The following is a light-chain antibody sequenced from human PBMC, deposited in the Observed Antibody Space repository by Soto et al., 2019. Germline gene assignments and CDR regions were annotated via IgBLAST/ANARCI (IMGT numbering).Light chain of an antibody. CDR2: GKS. CDR1: SSNIGAGYD. CDR3: QSYDSNLSGYV. V-gene: IGLV1-40*01. Sequence: QSVLTQPPSVSGAPGQRVTISCTGSSSNIGAGYDVHGYQQLPGTAPKLLIYGKSNRPSGVADRFCGSNSGTSTSLAITGLEAEDEAEYYCQSYDSNLSGYVFGTGTKVTVL. J-gene: IGLJ1*01.